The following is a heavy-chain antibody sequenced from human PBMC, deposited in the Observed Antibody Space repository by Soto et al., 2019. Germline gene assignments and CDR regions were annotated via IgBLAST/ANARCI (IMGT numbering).Heavy chain of an antibody. Sequence: PGGSLRLSCAASGFTFSSYAMNWVRQAPGKGLEWVSAITGSGRSTYYAESVKGRFTISRDNSKNTLYLQMNSLRAEDTAVYYCANYYGDYAGGEFFQHWGQGTLVTVSS. D-gene: IGHD4-17*01. CDR2: ITGSGRST. V-gene: IGHV3-23*01. CDR3: ANYYGDYAGGEFFQH. J-gene: IGHJ1*01. CDR1: GFTFSSYA.